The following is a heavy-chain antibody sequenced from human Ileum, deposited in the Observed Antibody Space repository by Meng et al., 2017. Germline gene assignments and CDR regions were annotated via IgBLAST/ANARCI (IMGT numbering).Heavy chain of an antibody. CDR1: GFTFRSYW. V-gene: IGHV3-74*01. CDR3: TRENVTTGNVIDY. CDR2: ITSDGSET. J-gene: IGHJ4*02. D-gene: IGHD1-1*01. Sequence: GESLKISCAASGFTFRSYWMHWVRHAPGRVLEWVSGITSDGSETTYADSVKGRLTIARDNAKNTLYLQMNSLRVEDTAVYYCTRENVTTGNVIDYWGQGTLVTVSS.